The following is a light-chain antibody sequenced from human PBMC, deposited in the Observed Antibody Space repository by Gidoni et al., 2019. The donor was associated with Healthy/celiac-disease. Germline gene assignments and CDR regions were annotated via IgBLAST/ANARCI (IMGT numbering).Light chain of an antibody. Sequence: EIVLTQSPGTLSMSPGERDTLSCRASQSVSSSYLAWYQQKPGQAPSLLIYGASSRPTGIPDRFSGSGSGTDVTLTIIRLEPEDFSVYYCQQYGSSPALTFGGGTKVEIK. CDR1: QSVSSSY. CDR2: GAS. V-gene: IGKV3-20*01. CDR3: QQYGSSPALT. J-gene: IGKJ4*01.